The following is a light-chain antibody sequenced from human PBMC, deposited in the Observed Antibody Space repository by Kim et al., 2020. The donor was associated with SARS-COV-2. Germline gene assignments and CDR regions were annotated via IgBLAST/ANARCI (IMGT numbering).Light chain of an antibody. Sequence: VSPGQTASITCAGDKLVDKYACWYQQKPGQSPVLVIYQDSKRPSGIPERFSGSNSGNTATLTISGTQAMDEADYYCQAWDSSTVVFGGGTQLTVL. CDR3: QAWDSSTVV. CDR1: KLVDKY. J-gene: IGLJ2*01. V-gene: IGLV3-1*01. CDR2: QDS.